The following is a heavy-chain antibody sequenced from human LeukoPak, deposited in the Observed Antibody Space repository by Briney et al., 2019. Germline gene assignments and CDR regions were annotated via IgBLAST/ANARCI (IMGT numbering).Heavy chain of an antibody. J-gene: IGHJ4*02. CDR2: IYYSGST. V-gene: IGHV4-30-4*01. CDR1: GGSISSGDYY. CDR3: ARGKPLAYLGFDY. Sequence: PSQTLSLTCTVSGGSISSGDYYWSWICPPPGKGLEWIGYIYYSGSTYYNPSLKSRVTISVDTSKNQFSLKLSSVTAADTAVYYCARGKPLAYLGFDYWGQGTLVTVSS. D-gene: IGHD3-10*01.